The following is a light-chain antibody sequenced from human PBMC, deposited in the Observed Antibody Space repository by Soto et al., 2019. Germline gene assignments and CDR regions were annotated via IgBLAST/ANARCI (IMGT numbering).Light chain of an antibody. Sequence: QSVLTQPPSASGTPGQRVTISCSGSSSNIGSNYVYWYQQLPGTAPKLLIYRNNHRPSGVPDRFSGSKSGTSASLAISGLRSEDEADYYCAAWDDSLSRVVFGGGTKVTVL. CDR1: SSNIGSNY. V-gene: IGLV1-47*01. CDR3: AAWDDSLSRVV. J-gene: IGLJ2*01. CDR2: RNN.